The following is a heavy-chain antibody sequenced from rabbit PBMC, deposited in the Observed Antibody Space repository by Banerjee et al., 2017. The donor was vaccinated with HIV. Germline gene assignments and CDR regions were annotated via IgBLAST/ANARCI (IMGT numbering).Heavy chain of an antibody. D-gene: IGHD4-1*01. Sequence: QQQLEETGGGLVQPEGSLTLTCTASGFSFNNKYVMCWVRQAPGKGLEWIACILDGSGGRTDYASWVNGRFTISKTSSTTVTLQMTSLTAADTATYFCARDLAGVTGWNFGLWGPGTLVTVS. CDR2: ILDGSGGRT. J-gene: IGHJ6*01. CDR3: ARDLAGVTGWNFGL. V-gene: IGHV1S45*01. CDR1: GFSFNNKYV.